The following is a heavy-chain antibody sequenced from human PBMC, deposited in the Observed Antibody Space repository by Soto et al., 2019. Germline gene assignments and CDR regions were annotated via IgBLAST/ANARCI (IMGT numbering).Heavy chain of an antibody. CDR2: INAGNGNT. V-gene: IGHV1-3*01. CDR3: ARDHVHVSSSSWYWFDP. D-gene: IGHD6-13*01. CDR1: GYTFTSYA. Sequence: ASVKVSCKASGYTFTSYAMHWVRQAPGQRPEWMGWINAGNGNTKYSQKFQGRVTITRDTSASTAYMELSSLRSEDTAVYYCARDHVHVSSSSWYWFDPWGQGTLVTVSS. J-gene: IGHJ5*02.